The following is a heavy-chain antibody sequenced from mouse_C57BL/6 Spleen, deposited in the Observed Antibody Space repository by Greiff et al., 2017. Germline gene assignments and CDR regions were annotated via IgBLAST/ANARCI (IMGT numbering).Heavy chain of an antibody. CDR3: ARQGLGYYFDY. J-gene: IGHJ2*01. V-gene: IGHV5-12*01. Sequence: EVQRVESGGGLVQPGGSLKLSCAASGFTFSDYYMYWVRQTPEKRLEWVAYISNGGGSTYYPDTVKGRFTISRDNAKNTLYLQMSRLKSEDTAMYYCARQGLGYYFDYWGQGTTLTVSS. CDR1: GFTFSDYY. D-gene: IGHD2-2*01. CDR2: ISNGGGST.